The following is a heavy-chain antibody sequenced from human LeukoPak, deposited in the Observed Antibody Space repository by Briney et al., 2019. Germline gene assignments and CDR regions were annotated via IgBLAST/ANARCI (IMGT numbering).Heavy chain of an antibody. CDR1: GFTFNSYA. D-gene: IGHD2-15*01. CDR2: ISGSGGST. CDR3: AKDPVQGSTAAYYFDF. J-gene: IGHJ4*02. V-gene: IGHV3-23*01. Sequence: GGSLRLSCAASGFTFNSYAMAWVRQAPGKGLEWVSAISGSGGSTYYADSVKGRLTISRDNSKNMLYLQMNSLRAEDTAVYYCAKDPVQGSTAAYYFDFRGQGTLVTASS.